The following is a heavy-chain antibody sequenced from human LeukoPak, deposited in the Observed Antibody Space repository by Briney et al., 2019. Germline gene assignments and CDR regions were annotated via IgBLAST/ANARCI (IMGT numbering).Heavy chain of an antibody. CDR1: GYTFTSYA. V-gene: IGHV1-3*01. J-gene: IGHJ4*02. Sequence: ASVKVSCKASGYTFTSYAMHWVRQAPGQRLEWMGWFNAGNGNTKYSQKFQGRVTITRDTSASTAYMELSSLRSEDTAVYYCARDLTPGVMANWGQGTLVTVSS. CDR3: ARDLTPGVMAN. D-gene: IGHD3-16*01. CDR2: FNAGNGNT.